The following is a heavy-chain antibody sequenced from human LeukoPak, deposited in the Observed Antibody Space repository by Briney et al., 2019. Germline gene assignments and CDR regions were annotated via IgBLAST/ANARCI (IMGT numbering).Heavy chain of an antibody. CDR3: ARKLTGWFDP. J-gene: IGHJ5*02. V-gene: IGHV4-4*09. Sequence: KASETLSLTCSVSGASISSYYWSWIRQPPGKELEWIGYIFSSATTNYNPSLKSRVTISKDTSKNQFSLKLSSVTAADTAVYYCARKLTGWFDPWGQGTLVTVSS. CDR1: GASISSYY. D-gene: IGHD1-14*01. CDR2: IFSSATT.